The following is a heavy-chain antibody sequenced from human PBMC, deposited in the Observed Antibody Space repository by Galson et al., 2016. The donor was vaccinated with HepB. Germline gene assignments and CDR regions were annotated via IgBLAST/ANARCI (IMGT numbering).Heavy chain of an antibody. D-gene: IGHD4-17*01. Sequence: SLRLSCAASGFAFLDYHMSWIRQAPGKGPQWVSYISGSGSVIYYEDSVRGRFTVSKGNAKNLLYLQLNSLRVEGTAVYYCVRSTYGDWHSVWGQGTKVTVSS. CDR2: ISGSGSVI. CDR3: VRSTYGDWHSV. J-gene: IGHJ4*02. CDR1: GFAFLDYH. V-gene: IGHV3-11*01.